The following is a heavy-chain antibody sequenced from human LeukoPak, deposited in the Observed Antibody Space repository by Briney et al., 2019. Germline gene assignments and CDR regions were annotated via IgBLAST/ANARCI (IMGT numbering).Heavy chain of an antibody. CDR3: ARDHEEYCSGGSCSRFDY. V-gene: IGHV3-23*01. CDR2: ISGSGGST. CDR1: GFTFSSYG. Sequence: GGSLRLSCAASGFTFSSYGMSWVRQAPGKGLEWVSAISGSGGSTYYADSVKGRFTISRGNSKNTLYLQMNSLRAEDTAVYYCARDHEEYCSGGSCSRFDYWGQGTLVTVSS. J-gene: IGHJ4*02. D-gene: IGHD2-15*01.